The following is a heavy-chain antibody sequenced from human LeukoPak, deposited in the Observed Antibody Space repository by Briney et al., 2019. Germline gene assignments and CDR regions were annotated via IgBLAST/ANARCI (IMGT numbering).Heavy chain of an antibody. CDR2: IYSGGST. CDR3: AKGLIFVIEFRSFDY. J-gene: IGHJ4*02. V-gene: IGHV3-53*01. Sequence: GGSLRLSCAASGFTVSSNYMSWVRQAPGKGLEWVSVIYSGGSTYYADSVKGRFTISRDNSKNTLYLQMSSLRADDTAIYYCAKGLIFVIEFRSFDYWGQGTLVTVSS. D-gene: IGHD2-21*01. CDR1: GFTVSSNY.